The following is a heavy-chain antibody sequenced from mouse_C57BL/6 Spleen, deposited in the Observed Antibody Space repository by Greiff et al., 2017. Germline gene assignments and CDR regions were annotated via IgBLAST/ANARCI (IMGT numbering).Heavy chain of an antibody. D-gene: IGHD2-1*01. CDR3: ARGDYYGNLYAMDY. J-gene: IGHJ4*01. CDR2: IYPGDGDT. Sequence: QVQLQQSGPELVKPGASVKISCKASGYAFSSSWMNWVKQRPGKGLEWIGRIYPGDGDTNYNGKFKGKATLTADKSSSTAYMQLSSLTSEDSAVXFCARGDYYGNLYAMDYWGQGTSVTVSS. V-gene: IGHV1-82*01. CDR1: GYAFSSSW.